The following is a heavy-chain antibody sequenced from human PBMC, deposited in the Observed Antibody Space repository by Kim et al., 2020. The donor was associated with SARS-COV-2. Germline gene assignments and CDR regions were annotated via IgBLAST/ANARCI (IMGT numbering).Heavy chain of an antibody. D-gene: IGHD3-10*01. CDR2: INTNTGKP. V-gene: IGHV7-4-1*02. Sequence: ASVKVSCKASGNTFSSYAMNWVRQAPGQGLEWMGWINTNTGKPAYAQGFTGRVVFSLDTSVSTTYLQISSLKSEDTAVYYCASSMVYGVISAFDLWGQGTMVTVSS. CDR3: ASSMVYGVISAFDL. CDR1: GNTFSSYA. J-gene: IGHJ3*01.